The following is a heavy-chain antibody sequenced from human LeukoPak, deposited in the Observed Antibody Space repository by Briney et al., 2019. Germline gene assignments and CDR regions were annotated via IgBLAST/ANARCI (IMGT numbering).Heavy chain of an antibody. CDR3: AKDPALQLWLQIDY. V-gene: IGHV3-30*18. J-gene: IGHJ4*02. CDR2: ISYDGSIK. D-gene: IGHD5-18*01. Sequence: PGGSLRLSCAASGFTFSSYGMHWVRQAPGKGLEWVAVISYDGSIKYYADSVKGRFTISRDNSKNTLYLQMNSLRAEDTAVYYCAKDPALQLWLQIDYWGQGTLVTVSS. CDR1: GFTFSSYG.